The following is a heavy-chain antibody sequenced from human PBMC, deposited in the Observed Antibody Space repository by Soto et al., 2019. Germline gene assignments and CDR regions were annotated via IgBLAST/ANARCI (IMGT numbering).Heavy chain of an antibody. CDR3: TTDRDIVVVVAGMGF. CDR1: GFTFSNAW. CDR2: IKSKTDGGTT. V-gene: IGHV3-15*01. D-gene: IGHD2-15*01. J-gene: IGHJ4*02. Sequence: GGSLRLSCAASGFTFSNAWMSWVRQAPGKGLEWVGRIKSKTDGGTTDYAAPVKGRFTISRDDSKNTLYLQMNSLKTEDTAVYYCTTDRDIVVVVAGMGFWGQGTLVTVSS.